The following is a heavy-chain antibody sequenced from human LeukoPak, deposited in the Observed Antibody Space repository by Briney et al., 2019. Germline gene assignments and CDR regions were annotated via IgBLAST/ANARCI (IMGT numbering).Heavy chain of an antibody. Sequence: GASVKVSCKASGYTFTSYDINWVRQATGQGLEWMGWMNPSSGNTGYAQKFQGRVTMTRNTSISTACMELSSLRSEDTAVYYCARVPAKRYCSSTSCYSGWFDPWGQGTLVTVSS. CDR1: GYTFTSYD. CDR3: ARVPAKRYCSSTSCYSGWFDP. J-gene: IGHJ5*02. CDR2: MNPSSGNT. D-gene: IGHD2-2*01. V-gene: IGHV1-8*01.